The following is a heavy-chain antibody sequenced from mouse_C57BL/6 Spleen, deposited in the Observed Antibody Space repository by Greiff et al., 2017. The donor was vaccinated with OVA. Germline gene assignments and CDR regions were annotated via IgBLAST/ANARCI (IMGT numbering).Heavy chain of an antibody. Sequence: EVKLQESGGGLVQPGGSLKLSCAASGFTFSDYYMYWVRQTPEKRLEWVAYISNGGGSTYYPDTVKGRFTISRDNAKNTLYLQMSRLKSEDTAMYYCARRGYGNYYFDYWGQGTTLTVSS. V-gene: IGHV5-12*01. D-gene: IGHD2-1*01. J-gene: IGHJ2*01. CDR3: ARRGYGNYYFDY. CDR1: GFTFSDYY. CDR2: ISNGGGST.